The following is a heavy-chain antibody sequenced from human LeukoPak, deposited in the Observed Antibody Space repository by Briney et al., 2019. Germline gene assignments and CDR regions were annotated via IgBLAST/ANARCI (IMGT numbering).Heavy chain of an antibody. CDR1: GFSFSDYY. CDR2: IGNSNSGSAT. J-gene: IGHJ3*02. D-gene: IGHD2-21*01. V-gene: IGHV3-11*01. Sequence: GGSLRLSCAASGFSFSDYYMGWIRQAPGKGLDWVSFIGNSNSGSATYYADSVKGQFTISRDNAKNSVYLQVNSLRVEDTAVYYCAAVSYLAFDIWGQGTMVTVSS. CDR3: AAVSYLAFDI.